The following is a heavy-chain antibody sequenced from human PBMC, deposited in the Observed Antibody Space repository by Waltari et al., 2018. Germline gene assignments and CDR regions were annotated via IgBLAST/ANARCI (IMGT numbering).Heavy chain of an antibody. CDR2: FYSSEYI. J-gene: IGHJ4*02. D-gene: IGHD7-27*01. Sequence: QVQLQESGPGLVKPSQTLSLTCTVSGDSITSNSFYWNWVRQPAGKGLEWIGRFYSSEYINYNPSLKRRVTISRDTSKKQFFLKLTSVTAADTAFYYCARGVTKVELGRRLPHFFDSWGQGTLVTVSS. V-gene: IGHV4-61*02. CDR3: ARGVTKVELGRRLPHFFDS. CDR1: GDSITSNSFY.